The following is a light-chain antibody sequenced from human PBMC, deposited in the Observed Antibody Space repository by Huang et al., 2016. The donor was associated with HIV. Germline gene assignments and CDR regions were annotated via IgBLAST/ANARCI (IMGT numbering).Light chain of an antibody. V-gene: IGKV3-20*01. CDR3: QQYGSSPTA. CDR2: GAS. J-gene: IGKJ1*01. CDR1: QSVSSNY. Sequence: EIVLTQSPGTLSLSPGARATLSCRASQSVSSNYLAWYQQKPGQAPRLLIYGASRRAAGSPDRCSSSGSGTDFTLTITRLEPEEVAVYYCQQYGSSPTAFGQGTKVEIK.